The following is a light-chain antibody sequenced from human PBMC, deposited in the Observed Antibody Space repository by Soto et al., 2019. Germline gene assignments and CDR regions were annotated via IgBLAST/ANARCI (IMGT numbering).Light chain of an antibody. CDR1: QTISSW. V-gene: IGKV1-5*03. J-gene: IGKJ5*01. CDR3: QQYDSSPIT. CDR2: KAS. Sequence: DIQMTQSPSTLSGSVGDRVTITCLASQTISSWLAWYQQKPGKAPKLLIYKASTLKSGVPSRFSGSGSGTEFTLTISRLEPEDFAVYYCQQYDSSPITFGQGTRLEI.